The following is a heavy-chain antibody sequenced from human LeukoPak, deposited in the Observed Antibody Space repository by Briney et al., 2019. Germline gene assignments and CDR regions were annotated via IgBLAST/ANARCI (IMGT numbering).Heavy chain of an antibody. D-gene: IGHD2-2*01. CDR2: ISTNGGST. CDR1: GFTFSSYA. V-gene: IGHV3-64*01. CDR3: ARAQWGKVVPAALFDY. J-gene: IGHJ4*02. Sequence: GGSLRLSCAASGFTFSSYAMYWVRQAPGKGLEYVSAISTNGGSTYYANSVKGRFTISRDNSKNMLYLQMGSLRAEDMAVYYCARAQWGKVVPAALFDYWGQGTLVTVSS.